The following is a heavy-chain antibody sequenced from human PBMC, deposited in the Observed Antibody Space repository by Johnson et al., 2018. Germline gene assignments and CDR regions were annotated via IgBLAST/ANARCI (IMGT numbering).Heavy chain of an antibody. Sequence: VQLQESGGGLVQPGESLKVSCVGSGFTLSGSAMHWVRQAPGKGLEWVGRITMQPTGYGTLYAASLKGRFVISRDNSKNTVYLEMSSLKNEDTAGYYCKGLRDDFHYWGQGTLVTVS. CDR2: ITMQPTGYGT. V-gene: IGHV3-73*02. D-gene: IGHD2-21*02. CDR3: KGLRDDFHY. J-gene: IGHJ1*01. CDR1: GFTLSGSA.